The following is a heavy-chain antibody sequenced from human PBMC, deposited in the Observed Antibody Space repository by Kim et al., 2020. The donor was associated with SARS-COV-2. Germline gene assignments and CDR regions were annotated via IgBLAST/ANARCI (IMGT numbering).Heavy chain of an antibody. Sequence: GGSLRLSCAVSGFIFSGSAMHWVRQASGKGLEWVGRIRSKANSYATEYAASMKGRFTISRDDSKNTAYLQMNSLRTEDTAVYYCRLYCSGGPCLYTMDVWGQGTTVTVSS. V-gene: IGHV3-73*01. CDR1: GFIFSGSA. CDR3: RLYCSGGPCLYTMDV. D-gene: IGHD2-15*01. CDR2: IRSKANSYAT. J-gene: IGHJ6*02.